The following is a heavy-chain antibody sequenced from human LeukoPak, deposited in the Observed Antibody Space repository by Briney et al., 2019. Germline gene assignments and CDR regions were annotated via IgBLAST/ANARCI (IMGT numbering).Heavy chain of an antibody. D-gene: IGHD3-22*01. J-gene: IGHJ3*01. CDR2: IYSGVTI. Sequence: GGSLRLSCAASGFTLRTNYLSWVRQAPGKGLEWVSVIYSGVTIRYADSVKGRFTISRYNSIDTFHLQMNSLRADDTAVYYCVRAVHHLFYSDSSGYYGDAFDVWPQGTVVSVSS. CDR3: VRAVHHLFYSDSSGYYGDAFDV. CDR1: GFTLRTNY. V-gene: IGHV3-53*01.